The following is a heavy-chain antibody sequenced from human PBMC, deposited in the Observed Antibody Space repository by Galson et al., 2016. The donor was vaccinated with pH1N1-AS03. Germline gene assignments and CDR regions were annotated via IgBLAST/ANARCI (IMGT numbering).Heavy chain of an antibody. J-gene: IGHJ4*02. CDR3: ARGATFAWELLSL. V-gene: IGHV4-34*01. Sequence: YNPSLESRLTMSVDTSKNQFSLKLSSVTAADTAIYYCARGATFAWELLSLWGQGTLVTVSS. D-gene: IGHD1-26*01.